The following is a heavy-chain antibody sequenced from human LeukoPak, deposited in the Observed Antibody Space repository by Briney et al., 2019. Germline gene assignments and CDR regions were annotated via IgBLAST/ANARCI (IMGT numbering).Heavy chain of an antibody. D-gene: IGHD3-3*01. CDR1: GFTFSNFG. Sequence: GGSLRLSCEASGFTFSNFGMNWVRQAPGRGLEWVSSISTTSRYIFYADSVKGRFTISRDNAQNSLAKDLGDYDVWSGSNPYDSWGQGTLVAVSS. V-gene: IGHV3-21*01. CDR2: ISTTSRYI. CDR3: S. J-gene: IGHJ4*02.